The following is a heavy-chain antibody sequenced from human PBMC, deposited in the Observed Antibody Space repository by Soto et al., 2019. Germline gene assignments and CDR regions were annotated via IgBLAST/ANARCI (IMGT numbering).Heavy chain of an antibody. Sequence: VSLRLSCAASGFNFINHWMHWVRQRPAEGLVWVSRITSDGKSKAYAESVKGRFVISRDNAKNTLYLQMNGLTAEDTAVYYCARESGDWPLNWFDPWGKGTLVPVSS. V-gene: IGHV3-74*01. CDR1: GFNFINHW. CDR2: ITSDGKSK. CDR3: ARESGDWPLNWFDP. D-gene: IGHD2-21*02. J-gene: IGHJ5*02.